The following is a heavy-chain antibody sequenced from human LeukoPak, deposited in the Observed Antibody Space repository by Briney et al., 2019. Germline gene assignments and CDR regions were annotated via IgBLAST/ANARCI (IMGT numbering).Heavy chain of an antibody. Sequence: SETLSLTCAVYGGSFSGYYWSWIRQPPGKGLEWIGEINHSGSTNYNPSLKSRVTLSVDTSKNQFSLKLSFVTAADTAVYYCARRVNYYGSGSYYLLDYWGQGTLVTVSS. V-gene: IGHV4-34*01. D-gene: IGHD3-10*01. CDR1: GGSFSGYY. CDR2: INHSGST. J-gene: IGHJ4*02. CDR3: ARRVNYYGSGSYYLLDY.